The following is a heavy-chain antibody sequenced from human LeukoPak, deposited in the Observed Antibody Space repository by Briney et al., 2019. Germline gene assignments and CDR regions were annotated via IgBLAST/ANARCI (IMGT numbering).Heavy chain of an antibody. Sequence: HSGGSLRLSCAASGFTVSSNYMSWVRQAPGKGPEWVANIKQDGSEKYYVDSVKGRFTISRDNAKNSLYLQMNSLRAEDTAVYYCARSGTEYCTNGVCYYYYYYYMDVWGKGTTVTVSS. V-gene: IGHV3-7*01. CDR3: ARSGTEYCTNGVCYYYYYYYMDV. D-gene: IGHD2-8*01. CDR1: GFTVSSNY. J-gene: IGHJ6*03. CDR2: IKQDGSEK.